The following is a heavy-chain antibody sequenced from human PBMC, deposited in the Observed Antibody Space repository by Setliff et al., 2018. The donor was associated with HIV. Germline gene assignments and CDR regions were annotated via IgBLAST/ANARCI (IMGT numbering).Heavy chain of an antibody. J-gene: IGHJ5*01. V-gene: IGHV4-39*01. D-gene: IGHD3-16*01. CDR2: VDYRGNT. Sequence: NPSETLSLTCSVSGASVSSSSYYWGWVRQPPGKGLEWIGIVDYRGNTYYSPSFHSRVTVLVDTSKNHFSLILTSVTAADTAVYYCTGQAFGGAPRTPLDSWGQGTLVTVSS. CDR3: TGQAFGGAPRTPLDS. CDR1: GASVSSSSYY.